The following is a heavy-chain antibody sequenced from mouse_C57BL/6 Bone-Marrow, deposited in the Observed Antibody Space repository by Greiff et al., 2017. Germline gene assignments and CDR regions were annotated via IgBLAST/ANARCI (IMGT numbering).Heavy chain of an antibody. D-gene: IGHD2-4*01. V-gene: IGHV1-81*01. Sequence: VQLQQSGAELARPGASVKLSCKASGYTFTSYGISWVKLRTGQGLEWIGEIYPRSGNTYYNEKFKGKATLTADKSSSTAYMELRSLTSEDSAVYFCARHYDYAWFAYWGQGTLVTVSA. CDR2: IYPRSGNT. CDR1: GYTFTSYG. CDR3: ARHYDYAWFAY. J-gene: IGHJ3*01.